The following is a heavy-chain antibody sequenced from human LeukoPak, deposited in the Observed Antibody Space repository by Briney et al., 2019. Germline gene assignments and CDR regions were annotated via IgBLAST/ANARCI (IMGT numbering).Heavy chain of an antibody. J-gene: IGHJ6*03. CDR2: MSGDGSST. V-gene: IGHV3-74*01. CDR3: ARDLTDPPYYYYYIDV. Sequence: GGSLRLSCATSGFTFSDYYMHWVRQAPGKGLVWVARMSGDGSSTDYADSVKGRFTISRDNSKNTLYLQMNSLRAEDTAVYYCARDLTDPPYYYYYIDVWGKGTTVTISS. CDR1: GFTFSDYY.